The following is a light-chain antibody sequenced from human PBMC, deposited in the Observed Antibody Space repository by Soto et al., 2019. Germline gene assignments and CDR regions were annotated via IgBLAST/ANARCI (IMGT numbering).Light chain of an antibody. Sequence: DIQMTQSPSTLSASVGDRVTITCRASQSISSSLAWYQQKPGKAPKLLIYKASSLESATPSMFSGSGSGTESTLTISSLQPDDFATYYCQQHNSYPWTFGQGTKVEIK. CDR2: KAS. CDR3: QQHNSYPWT. V-gene: IGKV1-5*03. CDR1: QSISSS. J-gene: IGKJ1*01.